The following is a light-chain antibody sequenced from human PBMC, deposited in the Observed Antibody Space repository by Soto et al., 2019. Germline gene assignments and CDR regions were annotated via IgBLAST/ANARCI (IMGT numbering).Light chain of an antibody. CDR3: QQYGSSPPIT. V-gene: IGKV3-20*01. CDR2: YAS. Sequence: DIVLTQSPGPLSLSPGERATLSCRASQSLNSSYLAWYQQKPGQAPRLLIYYASSRATGIPDRFSGSGSGTDFTLTISRLEPEDSAVYYCQQYGSSPPITFGQGTRLEIK. CDR1: QSLNSSY. J-gene: IGKJ5*01.